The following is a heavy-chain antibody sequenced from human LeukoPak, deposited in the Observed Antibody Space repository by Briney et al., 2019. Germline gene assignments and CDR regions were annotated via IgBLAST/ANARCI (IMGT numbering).Heavy chain of an antibody. CDR2: FDPEDGET. J-gene: IGHJ6*02. D-gene: IGHD6-25*01. V-gene: IGHV1-24*01. Sequence: ASLRVSSTVSGYTLIQLSMHWVRQAPGKGLEWRGGFDPEDGETIYAQKFQGRVTMTEDTSTDTAYMELSSLRSEDTAVYYCATSGFAWPNGMDVWGQGTTVSVSS. CDR3: ATSGFAWPNGMDV. CDR1: GYTLIQLS.